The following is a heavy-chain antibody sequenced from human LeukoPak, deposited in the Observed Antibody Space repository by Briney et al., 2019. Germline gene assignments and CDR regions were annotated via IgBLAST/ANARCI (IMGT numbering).Heavy chain of an antibody. J-gene: IGHJ6*04. CDR1: GFTFSSYE. Sequence: GGSLRLSCAASGFTFSSYEMNWDRQAPGTGLEWVSYISSSGSTIYYADSVKGRFTISRDNAKNSLYLQMNSLRAEDTAVYYCAELGITMIGGVWGKGTTVTISS. CDR2: ISSSGSTI. D-gene: IGHD3-10*02. V-gene: IGHV3-48*03. CDR3: AELGITMIGGV.